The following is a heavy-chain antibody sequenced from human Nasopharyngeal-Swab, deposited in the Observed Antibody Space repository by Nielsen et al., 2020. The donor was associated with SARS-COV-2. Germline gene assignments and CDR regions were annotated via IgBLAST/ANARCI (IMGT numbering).Heavy chain of an antibody. CDR2: ISSSSTYI. Sequence: GESLKISCAASGFTFSTYNMNWVRQVPGKGLEWISSISSSSTYIYYADSVKGRFTISRDNAKNSLYLQMNSLRAEDTAVYYCARDGLDYDFWSAYFMDVWGQGTTVIVSS. V-gene: IGHV3-21*01. CDR3: ARDGLDYDFWSAYFMDV. D-gene: IGHD3-3*01. CDR1: GFTFSTYN. J-gene: IGHJ6*02.